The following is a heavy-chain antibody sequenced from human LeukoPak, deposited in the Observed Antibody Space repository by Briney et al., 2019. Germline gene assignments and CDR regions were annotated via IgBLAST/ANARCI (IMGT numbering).Heavy chain of an antibody. D-gene: IGHD3-22*01. V-gene: IGHV3-53*01. Sequence: GGSLRLSCAASGSTVNSNFMNWVCQAPGKGLEWVSVTFSGGSTYYADSVKGRFTIPRDNSKNTLYLQMNSLRAEDTAVYYCASGNRGYFYADYWGQGALVTVSS. CDR3: ASGNRGYFYADY. CDR1: GSTVNSNF. CDR2: TFSGGST. J-gene: IGHJ4*02.